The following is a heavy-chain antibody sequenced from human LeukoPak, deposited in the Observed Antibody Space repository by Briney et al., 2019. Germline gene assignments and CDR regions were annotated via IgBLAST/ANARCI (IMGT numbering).Heavy chain of an antibody. J-gene: IGHJ4*02. CDR1: GASISSYY. CDR3: ARDGVENSSWYPLDS. V-gene: IGHV4-4*07. CDR2: IYTSGST. D-gene: IGHD6-13*01. Sequence: SETLSLTCTVSGASISSYYWSWVRQPAGEGLEWIGRIYTSGSTNYKPSLKGRVTMSVDTSKNQFSLKLTSVTAADTAVYYCARDGVENSSWYPLDSWGPGTLVTVSS.